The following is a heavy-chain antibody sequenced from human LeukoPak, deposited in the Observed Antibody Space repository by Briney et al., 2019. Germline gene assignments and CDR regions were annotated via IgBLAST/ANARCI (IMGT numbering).Heavy chain of an antibody. D-gene: IGHD3-10*01. Sequence: GGSLRLSCAASGITFSSYGMSWVRQAPGKGLEWVSRISSTGGTTYYADSVKGRFTISRDNSKNTLYLQMNSLRAEDTAVYYCAKRRRITMVRSNTDYYYYYMDVWGKGTTVTISS. CDR1: GITFSSYG. CDR2: ISSTGGTT. J-gene: IGHJ6*03. V-gene: IGHV3-23*01. CDR3: AKRRRITMVRSNTDYYYYYMDV.